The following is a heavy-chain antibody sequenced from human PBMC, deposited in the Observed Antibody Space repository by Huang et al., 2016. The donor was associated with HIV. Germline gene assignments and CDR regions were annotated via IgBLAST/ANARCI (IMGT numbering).Heavy chain of an antibody. Sequence: EVQLVESGGGLVKPGGSLRLSCAASGFTFSSYTMNWVRQAPGKGLEWVSSISSSSSYIYYGDSVKGRFTISRDNAKNSLYLQMNSLRAEDTAVYYCARGPYYDFWSGYQSGPFDYWGQGTLVTVSS. V-gene: IGHV3-21*01. CDR2: ISSSSSYI. D-gene: IGHD3-3*01. CDR3: ARGPYYDFWSGYQSGPFDY. CDR1: GFTFSSYT. J-gene: IGHJ4*02.